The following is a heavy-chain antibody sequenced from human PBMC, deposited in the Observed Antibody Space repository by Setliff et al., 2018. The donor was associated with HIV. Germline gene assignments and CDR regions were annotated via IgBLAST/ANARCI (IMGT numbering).Heavy chain of an antibody. V-gene: IGHV4-59*01. Sequence: PSETLSLTCTVSGDSISSYYWSWIRQPPGKGLEWIGYVYYSGGTNYSPALKSRVTISVDTSKNQFSLRLTSVTAADTAVYYCARHCGGDCMRGWGRGTLVTVAS. CDR1: GDSISSYY. J-gene: IGHJ4*02. CDR3: ARHCGGDCMRG. CDR2: VYYSGGT. D-gene: IGHD2-21*02.